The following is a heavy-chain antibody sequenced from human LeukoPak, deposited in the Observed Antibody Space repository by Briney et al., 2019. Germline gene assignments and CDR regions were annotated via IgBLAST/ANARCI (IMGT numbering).Heavy chain of an antibody. V-gene: IGHV3-15*01. D-gene: IGHD2-15*01. Sequence: GGSLRLSCAASGFTFTNAWMSWVRQAPGKGLEWVGRIKTKTDGETTDYAAPVKGRFTISRDDSKNTLYLQMSSLKTEDTAMYYCTTHIVVVVAATGNTWGQGTLVTVSS. CDR3: TTHIVVVVAATGNT. J-gene: IGHJ5*02. CDR2: IKTKTDGETT. CDR1: GFTFTNAW.